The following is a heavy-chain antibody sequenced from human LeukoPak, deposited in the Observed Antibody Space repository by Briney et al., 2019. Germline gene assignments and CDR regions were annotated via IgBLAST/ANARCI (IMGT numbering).Heavy chain of an antibody. CDR2: IGTGGDT. CDR1: GFTFSSAD. Sequence: GGSLRLSCAASGFTFSSADLHWVRQVTGKGLEWVSAIGTGGDTYYADSVRGRFTISRDNAKNSLYLQMNSLRAEDTAVYYCARDRLGSGWYDAWGQGTLVTVSS. V-gene: IGHV3-13*01. D-gene: IGHD3-3*01. CDR3: ARDRLGSGWYDA. J-gene: IGHJ5*02.